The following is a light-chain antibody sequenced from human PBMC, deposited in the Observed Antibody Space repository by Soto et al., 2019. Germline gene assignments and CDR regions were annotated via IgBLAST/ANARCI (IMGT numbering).Light chain of an antibody. J-gene: IGKJ5*01. CDR1: QTISSNY. V-gene: IGKV3-20*01. Sequence: IVLTQSPGTLSLSPGERATLSCRASQTISSNYLAWYQQKPGQAPSLLFYGASSRATAIPATCSVSGSGADFTLTISRLEPEDFAVYYCQYYCHSITFGQGTRLEIK. CDR3: QYYCHSIT. CDR2: GAS.